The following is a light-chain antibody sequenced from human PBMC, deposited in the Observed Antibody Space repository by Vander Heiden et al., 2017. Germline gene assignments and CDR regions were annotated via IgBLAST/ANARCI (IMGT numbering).Light chain of an antibody. CDR2: GNS. J-gene: IGLJ1*01. CDR1: SSNIGAGYD. V-gene: IGLV1-40*01. CDR3: QSYDSSLSGWGV. Sequence: QSVLTQPPSVSGVPGQRFTISCTGSSSNIGAGYDVHWYQQLPGTAPKLLIYGNSNRPSGVPDRFSGSKSGTSASLAITGLQAEDEADYYCQSYDSSLSGWGVFGTGTKVTVL.